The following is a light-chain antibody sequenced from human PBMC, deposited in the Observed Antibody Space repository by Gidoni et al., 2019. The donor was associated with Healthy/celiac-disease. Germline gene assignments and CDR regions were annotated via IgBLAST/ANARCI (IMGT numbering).Light chain of an antibody. V-gene: IGKV1-39*01. CDR2: AAS. Sequence: DNQMTQAPSSLSASVGDRVTITCRASQSISSYLNWYQQKPGKAPKLLIYAASSLQSVVPSRFSGSGSGTDFTLTISSLPPEDFATYYCQQSYSTPLYTFGQGTKLEIK. CDR3: QQSYSTPLYT. J-gene: IGKJ2*01. CDR1: QSISSY.